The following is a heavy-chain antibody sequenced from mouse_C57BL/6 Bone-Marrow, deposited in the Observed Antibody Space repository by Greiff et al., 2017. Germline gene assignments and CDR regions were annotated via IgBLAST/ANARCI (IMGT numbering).Heavy chain of an antibody. Sequence: VQLQQSGAELVRPGASVKLSCKASGYTFTDYYINWVKQRPGQGLEWIARIYPGSGNTYYNEKFKGKATLTAEKSSSTAYMQLSSLTSEDSAVYFCASYYAMDYWGQGTSVTVSS. CDR3: ASYYAMDY. CDR2: IYPGSGNT. J-gene: IGHJ4*01. V-gene: IGHV1-76*01. CDR1: GYTFTDYY.